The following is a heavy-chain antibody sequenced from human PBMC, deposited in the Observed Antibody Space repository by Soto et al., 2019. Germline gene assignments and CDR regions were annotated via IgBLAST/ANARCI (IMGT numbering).Heavy chain of an antibody. CDR3: AREAPAVISLDY. J-gene: IGHJ4*02. V-gene: IGHV1-2*02. CDR1: GYIFTAYS. CDR2: INPNSGDT. D-gene: IGHD6-19*01. Sequence: ASVKVSCKASGYIFTAYSMHWVRQAPGQGLEWVGWINPNSGDTNYAQKFQGRVTLTGDTSISTAYMELNSLTSDDTAVYYCAREAPAVISLDYWGQGTLVTVSS.